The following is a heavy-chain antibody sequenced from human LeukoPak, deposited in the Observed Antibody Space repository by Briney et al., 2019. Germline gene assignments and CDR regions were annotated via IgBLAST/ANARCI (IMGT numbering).Heavy chain of an antibody. CDR2: MYYSGST. CDR3: ARDQTHSSSWYDRGSGGWFDP. J-gene: IGHJ5*02. CDR1: GGSISSSSYY. V-gene: IGHV4-39*02. D-gene: IGHD6-13*01. Sequence: PSETLSLTCTVSGGSISSSSYYWGWIRQPPGKGLEWIGSMYYSGSTYYNPSLKSRVTISVDTSKNQFSLKVSCVTAADQAVYYCARDQTHSSSWYDRGSGGWFDPWGQGTLVTVSS.